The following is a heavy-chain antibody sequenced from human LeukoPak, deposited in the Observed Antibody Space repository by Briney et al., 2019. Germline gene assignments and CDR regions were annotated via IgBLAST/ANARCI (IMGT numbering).Heavy chain of an antibody. CDR3: ARGIAAAGTDWYFDL. D-gene: IGHD6-13*01. Sequence: GSLRLSCAASGFTVSSNYMSWIRQPPGKGLEWIGSIYYSGSTYYNPSLKSRVTISVDTSKNQFSLKLSSVTAADTAVYYCARGIAAAGTDWYFDLWGRGTLVTVSS. J-gene: IGHJ2*01. CDR2: IYYSGST. CDR1: GFTVSSNY. V-gene: IGHV4-39*07.